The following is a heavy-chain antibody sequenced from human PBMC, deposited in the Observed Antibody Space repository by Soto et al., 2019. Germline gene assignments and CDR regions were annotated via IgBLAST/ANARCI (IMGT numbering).Heavy chain of an antibody. D-gene: IGHD5-18*01. J-gene: IGHJ4*02. Sequence: GGSLRLSCAASGFTFSSYAMSWVRQAPGKGLEWVSAISGSGGSTYYADSVKGRFTISRDNSKNTLYLQMNSLRAEDTAVYYCAKMSANTAMAEPAFDYWGQGTLVTVSS. V-gene: IGHV3-23*01. CDR1: GFTFSSYA. CDR3: AKMSANTAMAEPAFDY. CDR2: ISGSGGST.